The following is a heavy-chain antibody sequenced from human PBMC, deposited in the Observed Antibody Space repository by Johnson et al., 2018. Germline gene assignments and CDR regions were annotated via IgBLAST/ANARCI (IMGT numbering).Heavy chain of an antibody. J-gene: IGHJ1*01. Sequence: QVQLVESGAAVKKPGSSVKVSCKASGGTFSSYAISWVRQAPGQGLEWMGGIIPIFGTENYAQKFQGRVTITADESTSTAYMERSSLRSEATAVYYCARSATPEGGDFQHWGQGTLVTVSS. CDR3: ARSATPEGGDFQH. V-gene: IGHV1-69*01. CDR2: IIPIFGTE. D-gene: IGHD3-16*01. CDR1: GGTFSSYA.